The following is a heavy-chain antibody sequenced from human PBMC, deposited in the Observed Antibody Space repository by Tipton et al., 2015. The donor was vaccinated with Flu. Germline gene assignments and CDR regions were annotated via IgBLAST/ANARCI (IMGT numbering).Heavy chain of an antibody. D-gene: IGHD1-26*01. CDR3: ARDMYSPYSGSYFDY. Sequence: GSLRLSCAASGFTFSSYWMSWVHQAPGKGLEWVANIKQDGSEKYYVDSVKGRFTISRDNAKNSLYLQMNSLRAEDTAVYYCARDMYSPYSGSYFDYWGQGTLVTVSS. CDR1: GFTFSSYW. CDR2: IKQDGSEK. V-gene: IGHV3-7*01. J-gene: IGHJ4*02.